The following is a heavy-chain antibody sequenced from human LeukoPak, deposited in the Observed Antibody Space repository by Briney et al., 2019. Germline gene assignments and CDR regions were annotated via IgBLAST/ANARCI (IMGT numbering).Heavy chain of an antibody. CDR2: ISGSGGVT. CDR3: ARWPEGATPKFHY. V-gene: IGHV3-23*01. Sequence: GGSLRLSCAASGFTFSTYAMSWVRQAPGKGLEWVSTISGSGGVTYYADSVRGRFTISRDNSKNTLHLQMDSLRVEDTAVYYCARWPEGATPKFHYWGQGTLVTVSS. D-gene: IGHD1-26*01. CDR1: GFTFSTYA. J-gene: IGHJ4*02.